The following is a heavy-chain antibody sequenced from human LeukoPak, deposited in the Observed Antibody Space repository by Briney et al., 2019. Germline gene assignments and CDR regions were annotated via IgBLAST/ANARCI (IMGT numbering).Heavy chain of an antibody. D-gene: IGHD6-13*01. J-gene: IGHJ3*02. CDR3: GSNIAAAGPEDDAFDI. CDR2: IYTSGST. Sequence: SETLSLTCTVSGGSISSYYWSWIRQPAGKGLEWIGRIYTSGSTNYNPSLKSRVTMSVDTSKNQFSLKLSSVTAADTAVYYCGSNIAAAGPEDDAFDIWGQGTMVTVSS. V-gene: IGHV4-4*07. CDR1: GGSISSYY.